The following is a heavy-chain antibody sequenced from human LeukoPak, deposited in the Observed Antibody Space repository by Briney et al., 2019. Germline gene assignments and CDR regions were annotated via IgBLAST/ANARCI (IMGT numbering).Heavy chain of an antibody. Sequence: GGSLRLSCAASGFTFSDYYMSWIRQAPGRGLEWVSYISSSSIYTNYADSVRGRFTISRDNAKSSLYLQMNSLRAEDTAVYYCARDPAYDAFDIWGQGTMVTVSS. CDR3: ARDPAYDAFDI. J-gene: IGHJ3*02. CDR2: ISSSSIYT. V-gene: IGHV3-11*06. CDR1: GFTFSDYY.